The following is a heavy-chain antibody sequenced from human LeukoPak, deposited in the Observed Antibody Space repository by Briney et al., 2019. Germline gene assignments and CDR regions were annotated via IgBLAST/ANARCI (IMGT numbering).Heavy chain of an antibody. CDR3: ANLGKYCSGSSCYR. D-gene: IGHD2-2*02. CDR1: GFTYSTYA. Sequence: GGSLRLSCAASGFTYSTYAVSWVRQAPGKGLDWVSAISDTGSATYYADSVRGRFTISRDNSINTVYLRMNSLRAEDTAVYYCANLGKYCSGSSCYRWGQGTLVTVSS. J-gene: IGHJ4*02. CDR2: ISDTGSAT. V-gene: IGHV3-23*01.